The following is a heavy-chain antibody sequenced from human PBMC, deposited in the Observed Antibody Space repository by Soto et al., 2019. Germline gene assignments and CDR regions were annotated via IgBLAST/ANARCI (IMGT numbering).Heavy chain of an antibody. J-gene: IGHJ4*02. D-gene: IGHD3-9*01. Sequence: QVQLVQSGAEVKKPGSSVKVSCKASGGTFSSYAISWVRQAPGQGLEWMGGIIPIFGTANYAQKFQGRVTITADESPSTAYMELSSLRSEDTAVYYCGGCNFDWFHPIDYWGQGTLVTVSS. CDR2: IIPIFGTA. CDR3: GGCNFDWFHPIDY. CDR1: GGTFSSYA. V-gene: IGHV1-69*01.